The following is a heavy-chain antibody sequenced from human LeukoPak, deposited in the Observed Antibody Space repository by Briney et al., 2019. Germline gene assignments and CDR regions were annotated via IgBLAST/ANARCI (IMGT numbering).Heavy chain of an antibody. V-gene: IGHV1-24*01. CDR2: FDPEDGET. D-gene: IGHD2-21*02. J-gene: IGHJ4*02. CDR3: ATVVVTAPGEDYFDY. Sequence: ASVKVSCKVSGYTLTELSMHWVRQAPGKGLEWMGGFDPEDGETIYAQKFQGRVTMTEDTSTDTAYMELSRLRSEDTAVYYCATVVVTAPGEDYFDYWGQGTLVTVSS. CDR1: GYTLTELS.